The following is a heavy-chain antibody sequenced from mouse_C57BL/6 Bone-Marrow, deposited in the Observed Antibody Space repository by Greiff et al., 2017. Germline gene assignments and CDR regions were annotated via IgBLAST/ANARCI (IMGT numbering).Heavy chain of an antibody. CDR2: IYPGNSDT. V-gene: IGHV1-5*01. Sequence: EVQLQQSGTVLARPGASVKMSCKTSGYTFTSYWMHWVKQRPGQGLEWIGAIYPGNSDTSYNQKFKGKAKLTAVTSASTAYMELSSLTNEDSAVXYCTRETVVAYYYAMDDWGQGTSVTVSS. CDR1: GYTFTSYW. J-gene: IGHJ4*01. D-gene: IGHD1-1*01. CDR3: TRETVVAYYYAMDD.